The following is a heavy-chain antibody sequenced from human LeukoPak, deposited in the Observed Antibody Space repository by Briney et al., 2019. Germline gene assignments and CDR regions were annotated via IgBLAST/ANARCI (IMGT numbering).Heavy chain of an antibody. CDR2: IYPGDSDT. CDR3: ARQLAYCGGDCYWRTFDI. V-gene: IGHV5-51*01. J-gene: IGHJ3*02. D-gene: IGHD2-21*02. Sequence: HGESLKISCKGSGYSFTSYWIGWVRQMPGKGLEWMGIIYPGDSDTRYSPSFQGQVTISADKSISTAYLQWSSLKASDTAMYYCARQLAYCGGDCYWRTFDIWGQGTMVTVSS. CDR1: GYSFTSYW.